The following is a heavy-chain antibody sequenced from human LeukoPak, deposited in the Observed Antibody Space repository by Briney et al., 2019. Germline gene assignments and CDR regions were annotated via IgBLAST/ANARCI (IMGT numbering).Heavy chain of an antibody. Sequence: TGGSLRLSCAASGFTFDDYALHWFRQAPGKGLPWVSGISWNSGSIGYADSVKRRFTISRDNAKNSLYLQMNSLRAEDTALYYCAKRGQQLVRFAFDIWGQGTMVTVSS. CDR2: ISWNSGSI. D-gene: IGHD6-13*01. CDR3: AKRGQQLVRFAFDI. CDR1: GFTFDDYA. V-gene: IGHV3-9*01. J-gene: IGHJ3*02.